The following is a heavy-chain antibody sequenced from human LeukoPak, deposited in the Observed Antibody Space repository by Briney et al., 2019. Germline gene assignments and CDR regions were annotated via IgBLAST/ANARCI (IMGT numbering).Heavy chain of an antibody. V-gene: IGHV3-33*01. Sequence: GGSLRLSCAASGFTFSSYGMHWVRQAPGKGLEWVAVIWYDGSNKYYADSVKGRFTISRDNSKNTLYLQMNSLRAEDTALYYCARGGYYYDSRGYYVFDYWGQGTLVTVSS. CDR1: GFTFSSYG. CDR2: IWYDGSNK. J-gene: IGHJ4*02. CDR3: ARGGYYYDSRGYYVFDY. D-gene: IGHD3-22*01.